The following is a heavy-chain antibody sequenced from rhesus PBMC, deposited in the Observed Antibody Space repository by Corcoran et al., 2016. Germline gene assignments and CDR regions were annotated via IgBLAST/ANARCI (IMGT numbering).Heavy chain of an antibody. CDR3: AKRDSSGWSFFDY. CDR1: GYSFTSSW. Sequence: EVQLVQSGAEVKRPGESLRISCKTSGYSFTSSWFSWCRQMPEKGLEWMGNIYPCDSESKYSPSFQGQVTSSADKSISTTYLQWSSLKASNTATYYCAKRDSSGWSFFDYWGQGVLVTVSS. J-gene: IGHJ4*01. D-gene: IGHD6S26*01. V-gene: IGHV5-43*02. CDR2: IYPCDSES.